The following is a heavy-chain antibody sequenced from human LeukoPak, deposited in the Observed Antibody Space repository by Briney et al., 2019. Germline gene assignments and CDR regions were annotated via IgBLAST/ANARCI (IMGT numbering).Heavy chain of an antibody. CDR1: GYSFTSYW. CDR2: IYPGDSDT. CDR3: GQTVAGKIDY. V-gene: IGHV5-51*01. J-gene: IGHJ4*02. D-gene: IGHD6-19*01. Sequence: GESLKISCKGSGYSFTSYWIGWVRQMPGKGLEWMGIIYPGDSDTRYSPSFQGQVTISADKSISTAYLQWSSLRSEDTAVYYCGQTVAGKIDYWGQGTLVTVSS.